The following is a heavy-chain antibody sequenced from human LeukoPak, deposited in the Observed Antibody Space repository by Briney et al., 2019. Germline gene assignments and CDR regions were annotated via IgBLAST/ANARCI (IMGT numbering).Heavy chain of an antibody. CDR1: GGSFSGYY. V-gene: IGHV4-34*01. CDR2: INHSGST. D-gene: IGHD3-22*01. J-gene: IGHJ1*01. CDR3: ARGNSYYDSSDYFPWESFQH. Sequence: SETLSLTCAVSGGSFSGYYWSWIRQPPGKGLEWIGEINHSGSTNYNPSLKSRVTISVDTSKNQFSLKLNSVTAADTAVYYCARGNSYYDSSDYFPWESFQHWGQGTLVTVSS.